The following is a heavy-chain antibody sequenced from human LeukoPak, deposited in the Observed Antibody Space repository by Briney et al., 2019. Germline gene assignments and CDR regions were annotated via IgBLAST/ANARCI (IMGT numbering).Heavy chain of an antibody. Sequence: GGSLRLSCAASGFTFSSYSMNWVRQAPGKGLEWVSSISSSSSYIYYADSVKGRFTISRDNAKSSLYLQMNSLRAEDTAVYYCARDIVYGGNSKSYWFDPWGQGTLVTVSS. CDR3: ARDIVYGGNSKSYWFDP. J-gene: IGHJ5*02. CDR1: GFTFSSYS. D-gene: IGHD4-23*01. V-gene: IGHV3-21*01. CDR2: ISSSSSYI.